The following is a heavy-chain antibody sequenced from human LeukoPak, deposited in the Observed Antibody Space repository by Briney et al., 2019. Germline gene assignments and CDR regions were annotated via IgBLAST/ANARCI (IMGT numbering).Heavy chain of an antibody. V-gene: IGHV1-8*03. D-gene: IGHD1-26*01. CDR1: GCTFTSYD. J-gene: IGHJ4*02. CDR3: ARGRNKGIVGAKTYYFDY. CDR2: MNPNSGNT. Sequence: ASVKVSCKASGCTFTSYDINWVRQATGQGLEWMGWMNPNSGNTGYAQKFQGRVTITRNTSISTAYMELSSLRSEDTAVYYCARGRNKGIVGAKTYYFDYWGQGTLVTVSS.